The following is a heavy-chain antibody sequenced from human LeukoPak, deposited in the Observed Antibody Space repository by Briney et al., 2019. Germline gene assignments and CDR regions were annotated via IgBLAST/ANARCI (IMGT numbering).Heavy chain of an antibody. Sequence: SETLSLTCTVPGGSISSYYWNWIRQPPGKRLEWIVYIYTSGRTNYQPSPKSRVTISVHTSKNQFSLKLSSVTAADTAVYYCAREPYDFWSGYRDYGYFDYWGQGTLVTVSS. V-gene: IGHV4-4*09. CDR2: IYTSGRT. CDR3: AREPYDFWSGYRDYGYFDY. CDR1: GGSISSYY. D-gene: IGHD3-3*01. J-gene: IGHJ4*02.